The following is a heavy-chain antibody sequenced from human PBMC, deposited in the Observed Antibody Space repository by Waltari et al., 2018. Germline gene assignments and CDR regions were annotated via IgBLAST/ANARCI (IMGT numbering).Heavy chain of an antibody. CDR3: AKDETWGSHAFDI. CDR2: IWYDGSNK. V-gene: IGHV3-30*18. CDR1: GFTFSSYG. D-gene: IGHD7-27*01. Sequence: QVQLVESGGGVVQPGRSLRLSCAASGFTFSSYGMHWVHQAPGKGREWVAVIWYDGSNKYYADSVKGRFTISRDNAKNTLYLQMNSLRAEDTAMYYCAKDETWGSHAFDIWGQGTMVTVSS. J-gene: IGHJ3*02.